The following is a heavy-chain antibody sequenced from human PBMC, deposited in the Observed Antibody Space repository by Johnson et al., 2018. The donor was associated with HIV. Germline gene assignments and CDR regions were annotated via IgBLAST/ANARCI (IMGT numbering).Heavy chain of an antibody. J-gene: IGHJ3*02. D-gene: IGHD3-22*01. V-gene: IGHV3-30*04. CDR2: ISYDCSNK. CDR1: GFTFSSYA. CDR3: ARGLPNYYDSSGVDAFDI. Sequence: QVQLVESGGGLVQPGGSLSLSCAASGFTFSSYAMHWVRQAPGKGLEWVAVISYDCSNKYYAASVKGRSPISRDNSKNTLYLQMNSLRAEDTAMYYSARGLPNYYDSSGVDAFDIWGQGTMVTVSS.